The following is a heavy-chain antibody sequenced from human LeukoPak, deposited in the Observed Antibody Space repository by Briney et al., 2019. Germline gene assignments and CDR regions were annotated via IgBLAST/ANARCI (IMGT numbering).Heavy chain of an antibody. J-gene: IGHJ4*01. CDR2: ISSSGSTI. V-gene: IGHV3-11*01. Sequence: PGGSLRLSCAASGFTFSDYYMSWIRQAPGKGLEWVSYISSSGSTIYYADSVKGRFTISRDNAKNSLYLQMNSLRAEDTAVYYCARDPSEASHPYYLDYWGQGTLVTVSS. CDR1: GFTFSDYY. CDR3: ARDPSEASHPYYLDY.